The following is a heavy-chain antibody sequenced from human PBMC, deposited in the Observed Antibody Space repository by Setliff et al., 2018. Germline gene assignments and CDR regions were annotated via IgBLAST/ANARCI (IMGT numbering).Heavy chain of an antibody. CDR3: TTSVFLTGFDY. Sequence: GGSLRLSCTASGFTFSNAWMSWVRQAPGKGLEWVGRIKRKNEGGTTDYAAPVKGRFTISRDDSKNTQYLQMNSLQTEDTAVYYCTTSVFLTGFDYWGQGTLVTVSS. CDR2: IKRKNEGGTT. CDR1: GFTFSNAW. J-gene: IGHJ4*02. V-gene: IGHV3-15*01. D-gene: IGHD3-9*01.